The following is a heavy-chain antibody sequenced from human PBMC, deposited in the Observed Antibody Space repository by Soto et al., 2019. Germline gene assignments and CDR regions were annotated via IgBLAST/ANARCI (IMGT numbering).Heavy chain of an antibody. CDR2: ISNSASII. CDR3: VRFYASNSFDI. CDR1: GFTFSSYS. V-gene: IGHV3-48*02. D-gene: IGHD2-2*01. Sequence: EVQLVESGGNLVQPGGSLRLSCAASGFTFSSYSMSWVRQAPGKGLEWVSYISNSASIIHDADSVKGRFTISRDNAKNSLSLQMNSLRDEDTAVYYCVRFYASNSFDIWGQGTVVTVSS. J-gene: IGHJ3*02.